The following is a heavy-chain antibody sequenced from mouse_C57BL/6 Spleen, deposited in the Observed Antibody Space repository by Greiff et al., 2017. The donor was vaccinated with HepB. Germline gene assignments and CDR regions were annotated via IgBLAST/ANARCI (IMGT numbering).Heavy chain of an antibody. CDR1: GYTFTSYW. CDR2: INPSNGGT. CDR3: ARGSYSNSYYYAREY. D-gene: IGHD2-5*01. J-gene: IGHJ4*01. V-gene: IGHV1-53*01. Sequence: VQLQQPGTELVKPGASVKLSCKASGYTFTSYWIHWVKQRPGQGLEWIGNINPSNGGTNYNEKFKSKATLTVDKSSSTAYMQLSSLTSEDSAVYYCARGSYSNSYYYAREYWGQGNSVTVSS.